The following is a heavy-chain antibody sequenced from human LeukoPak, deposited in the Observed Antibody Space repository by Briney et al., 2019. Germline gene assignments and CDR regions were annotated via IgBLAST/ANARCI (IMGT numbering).Heavy chain of an antibody. CDR2: IYYSGST. D-gene: IGHD5-24*01. J-gene: IGHJ5*02. CDR3: ARRPSRGGWFDP. V-gene: IGHV4-59*08. Sequence: SETLSLTCTVSGGSISSYYWSWIRQPPGKGLEWIGYIYYSGSTNYNPSLKSRVTISVDTSKNQFSLKLSSVTAADTAVYYCARRPSRGGWFDPWGQGTLVTVSS. CDR1: GGSISSYY.